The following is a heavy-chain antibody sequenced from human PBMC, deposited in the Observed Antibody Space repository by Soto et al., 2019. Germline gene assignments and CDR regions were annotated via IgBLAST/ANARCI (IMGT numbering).Heavy chain of an antibody. CDR3: PKDRARYCGGGSCYSIFDY. V-gene: IGHV3-30*18. Sequence: QVQLVESGGGVVQPGRSLRLSCAASGFTFSSYGMHWVRQAPGKGLEWVAVISYDGSNKYYADSVKGRFTISRDNSKSTLYLQMNSLRADDTAVYYCPKDRARYCGGGSCYSIFDYWGQGTLVTVSS. CDR1: GFTFSSYG. D-gene: IGHD2-15*01. J-gene: IGHJ4*02. CDR2: ISYDGSNK.